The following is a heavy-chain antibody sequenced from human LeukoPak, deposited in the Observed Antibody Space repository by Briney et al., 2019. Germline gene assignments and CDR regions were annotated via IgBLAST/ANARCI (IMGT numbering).Heavy chain of an antibody. D-gene: IGHD1/OR15-1a*01. J-gene: IGHJ3*02. CDR1: GGSISSYY. Sequence: SETLSLTCTVSGGSISSYYWSWIRQPPGKGLEWIGYIYYSGSTNYNPSLKSRVTMSVDTSKNQFSLKLSSVTAADTAVYYCARVMAGTPNVAFDIWGQGTMSPSLQ. CDR3: ARVMAGTPNVAFDI. V-gene: IGHV4-59*12. CDR2: IYYSGST.